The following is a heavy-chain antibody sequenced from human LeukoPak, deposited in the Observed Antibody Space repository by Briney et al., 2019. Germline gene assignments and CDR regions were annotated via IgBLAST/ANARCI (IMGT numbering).Heavy chain of an antibody. Sequence: SSETLSLTCTVSGGSISSGSYYWSWIRQPAGKGLEWIGRIYISGSTNYNPSLKSRVTMSVDTSKNQFSLKLSSVTAADTAVYYCARDRGTWNDDGFDYWGQGTLVTVSS. D-gene: IGHD1-1*01. V-gene: IGHV4-61*02. CDR3: ARDRGTWNDDGFDY. CDR2: IYISGST. J-gene: IGHJ4*02. CDR1: GGSISSGSYY.